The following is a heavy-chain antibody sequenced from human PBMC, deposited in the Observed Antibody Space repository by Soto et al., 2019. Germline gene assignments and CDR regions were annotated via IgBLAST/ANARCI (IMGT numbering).Heavy chain of an antibody. CDR3: ARIGVYCSGGSYYEIGFDP. J-gene: IGHJ5*02. Sequence: QVQLQESGPGLVKPSQTLSLTCTVSGGSISSGGYYWSWIRQHPGKGLEWIGYTYYSGSTYYNPSLKSRVTIPVDTSKNQLSLKLSSVTAADTTVYYCARIGVYCSGGSYYEIGFDPWGQGTLVTVSS. V-gene: IGHV4-31*03. CDR2: TYYSGST. D-gene: IGHD2-15*01. CDR1: GGSISSGGYY.